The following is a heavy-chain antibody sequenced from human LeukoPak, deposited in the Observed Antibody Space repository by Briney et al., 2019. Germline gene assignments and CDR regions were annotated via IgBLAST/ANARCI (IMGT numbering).Heavy chain of an antibody. CDR3: ARGGTMPYYYDSSGYYR. CDR2: IKQDGSEK. V-gene: IGHV3-7*01. D-gene: IGHD3-22*01. J-gene: IGHJ4*02. Sequence: GGSLRLSCAASGFTFSSYWMSWVRQAPGKGLEWVANIKQDGSEKYYVDSVKGRFTISRDNAKNSLYLQMNSLRAEDTAVYYCARGGTMPYYYDSSGYYRWGQGTLVTVSS. CDR1: GFTFSSYW.